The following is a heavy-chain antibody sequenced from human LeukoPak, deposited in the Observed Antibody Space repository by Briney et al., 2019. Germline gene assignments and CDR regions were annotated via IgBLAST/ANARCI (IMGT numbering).Heavy chain of an antibody. CDR2: INPNSGGT. J-gene: IGHJ4*02. D-gene: IGHD6-19*01. Sequence: GASVKVSCKASGYTFTGYYMHWVRQAPGQGLEWMGWINPNSGGTNYAQKFQGRVTMTRDTSISTAYMELSRLRSDDTAVYYCARIVNGRIAVAGTRRSQQADYWGQGTLVTVSS. CDR3: ARIVNGRIAVAGTRRSQQADY. CDR1: GYTFTGYY. V-gene: IGHV1-2*02.